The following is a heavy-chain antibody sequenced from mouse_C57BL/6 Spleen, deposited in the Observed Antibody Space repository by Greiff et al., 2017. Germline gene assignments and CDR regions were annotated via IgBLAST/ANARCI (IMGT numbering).Heavy chain of an antibody. CDR1: GYTFTDYE. V-gene: IGHV1-15*01. CDR2: IDPETGGT. J-gene: IGHJ4*01. D-gene: IGHD2-4*01. CDR3: TRGGDYDVGYYAMDY. Sequence: VQLQQSGAELVRPGASVTLSCKASGYTFTDYEMHWVKQTPVHGLEWIGAIDPETGGTAYNQKFKGKAILTADKSSSTAYMELRSLTSEDSAVYYCTRGGDYDVGYYAMDYWGQGTSVTVSS.